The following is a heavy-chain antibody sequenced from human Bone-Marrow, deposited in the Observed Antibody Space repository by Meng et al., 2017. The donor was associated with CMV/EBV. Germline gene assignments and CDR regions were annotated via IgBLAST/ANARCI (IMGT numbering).Heavy chain of an antibody. CDR2: IKGSSGDT. D-gene: IGHD6-13*01. V-gene: IGHV1-2*02. J-gene: IGHJ6*02. CDR3: AREPRIAAAGTKTGGYYYGMDV. CDR1: GYVFSDYY. Sequence: ASVKVSCKASGYVFSDYYVHYIPQAPGQGLEWMGWIKGSSGDTNLAQKFQGRVTMTRDRSINTAYMELSRLRSDDTAVYYCAREPRIAAAGTKTGGYYYGMDVWGQGTTVTVSS.